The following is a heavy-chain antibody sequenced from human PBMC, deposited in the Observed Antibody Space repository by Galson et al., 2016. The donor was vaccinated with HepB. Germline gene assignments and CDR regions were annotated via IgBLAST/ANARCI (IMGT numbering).Heavy chain of an antibody. D-gene: IGHD1-1*01. CDR1: GGSISSRSYY. J-gene: IGHJ4*02. V-gene: IGHV4-39*01. CDR3: ARHEAYNWTDPFDY. CDR2: SYYSGST. Sequence: SETLSLTCTVSGGSISSRSYYWGWIRRSPGKGLEWIGSSYYSGSTFYKPSLKSRVTISVDTSKNQFSLKLRSVTAADTAMYFCARHEAYNWTDPFDYWGQGTLVTISS.